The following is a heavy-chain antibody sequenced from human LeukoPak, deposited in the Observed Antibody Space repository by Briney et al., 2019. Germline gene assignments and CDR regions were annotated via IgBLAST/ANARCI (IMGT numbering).Heavy chain of an antibody. J-gene: IGHJ6*02. CDR2: ISSGSDYI. D-gene: IGHD6-19*01. CDR3: ARGGGWDAYYYYGLDV. CDR1: GFTFSGYT. V-gene: IGHV3-21*01. Sequence: GGSLRLSCAASGFTFSGYTMNWVRQAPGKGLEWISSISSGSDYINYADSVKGRFTISRDNAKNSLYLQVSSLRAEDTAVYYCARGGGWDAYYYYGLDVWGQGTTVTVSS.